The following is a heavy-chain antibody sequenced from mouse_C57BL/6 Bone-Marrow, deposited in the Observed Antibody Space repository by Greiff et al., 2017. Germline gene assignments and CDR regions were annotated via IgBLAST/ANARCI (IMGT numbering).Heavy chain of an antibody. Sequence: QQPGAELVMPGASVKLSCKASGYTFTSYWMHWVKQRPGQGLEWIGEIDPSDSYTNYNQKFKGKSTLTVDKSSSTAYMQLSSLTSEDSAVYYCARIYYDYEDYYAMDYWGQGTSVTVSS. CDR3: ARIYYDYEDYYAMDY. CDR2: IDPSDSYT. V-gene: IGHV1-69*01. CDR1: GYTFTSYW. D-gene: IGHD2-4*01. J-gene: IGHJ4*01.